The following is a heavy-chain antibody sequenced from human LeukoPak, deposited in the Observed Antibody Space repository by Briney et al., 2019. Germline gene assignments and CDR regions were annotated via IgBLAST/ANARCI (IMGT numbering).Heavy chain of an antibody. V-gene: IGHV4-59*01. D-gene: IGHD6-13*01. Sequence: SETLSLTCTVSGGSISSYYWSWIRQPPGKGLEWIGYIYYSGSTNYNPSLKSRVTISVDTSKNQFSLKLSSVTAADTAVYYCARDLRLTVAAAGTGWFDPWGQGTLVTVSS. CDR2: IYYSGST. CDR1: GGSISSYY. J-gene: IGHJ5*02. CDR3: ARDLRLTVAAAGTGWFDP.